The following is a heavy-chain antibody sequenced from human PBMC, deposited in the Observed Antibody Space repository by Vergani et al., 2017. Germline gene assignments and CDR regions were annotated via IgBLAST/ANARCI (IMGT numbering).Heavy chain of an antibody. CDR2: IKQDGSEK. J-gene: IGHJ6*02. Sequence: EVQLVESGGGLVQPGGSLRLSCAASGFTFSSYWMSWVRQAPGKGLEWVANIKQDGSEKYYVDSVKGRFTISRDNAKNSLYLQMNSLRAEDTAVYYCARDTPFGGYYGMDVWGQGTTVTVSS. V-gene: IGHV3-7*04. D-gene: IGHD3-10*01. CDR3: ARDTPFGGYYGMDV. CDR1: GFTFSSYW.